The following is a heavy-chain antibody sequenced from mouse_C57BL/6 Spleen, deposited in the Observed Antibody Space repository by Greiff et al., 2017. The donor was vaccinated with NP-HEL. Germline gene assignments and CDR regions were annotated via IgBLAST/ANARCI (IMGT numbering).Heavy chain of an antibody. CDR1: GYTFTNYW. Sequence: QVHVKQSGAELVRPGTSVKMSCKASGYTFTNYWIGWAKQRPGHGLEWIGDIYPGGGYTNYNEKFKGKATLTADKSSSTAYMQFSSLTSEDSAIYYCARFSTSRDYAMDYWGQGTSVTVSS. CDR2: IYPGGGYT. V-gene: IGHV1-63*01. CDR3: ARFSTSRDYAMDY. D-gene: IGHD5-1*01. J-gene: IGHJ4*01.